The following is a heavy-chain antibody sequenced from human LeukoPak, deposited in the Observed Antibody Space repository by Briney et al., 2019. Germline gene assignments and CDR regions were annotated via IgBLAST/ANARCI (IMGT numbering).Heavy chain of an antibody. V-gene: IGHV4-4*07. D-gene: IGHD6-13*01. CDR2: IYTSGST. CDR3: ARQGDSSSWSYFDY. CDR1: GGSMSSYY. J-gene: IGHJ4*02. Sequence: SETLSLTCTVSGGSMSSYYWSWIRQPAGKGLEWIGRIYTSGSTIYNPSLKSRVTMSVDTSKNQFSLKLSSVTAADMAVYYCARQGDSSSWSYFDYWGQGTLVTVSS.